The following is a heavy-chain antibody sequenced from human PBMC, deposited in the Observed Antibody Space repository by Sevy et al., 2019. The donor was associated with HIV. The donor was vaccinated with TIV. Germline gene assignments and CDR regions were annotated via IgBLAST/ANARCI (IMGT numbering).Heavy chain of an antibody. CDR1: GASMRSGTYY. J-gene: IGHJ5*02. D-gene: IGHD5-12*01. Sequence: SETLSLTCTVSGASMRSGTYYWSWIRQHPGKGLEWIGYIYYTGSTYYNPSPKSRVIISLDASKNQFSLKLSSVTAADTAVYYCARGRRIVASERWFDPWGQGTLVTVSS. CDR3: ARGRRIVASERWFDP. CDR2: IYYTGST. V-gene: IGHV4-31*03.